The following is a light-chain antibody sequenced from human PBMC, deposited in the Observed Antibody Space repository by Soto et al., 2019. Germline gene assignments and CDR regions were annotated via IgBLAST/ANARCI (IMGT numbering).Light chain of an antibody. CDR2: GAS. CDR1: QSVSSSY. CDR3: QQYGSSPLWT. Sequence: EIVLMEPPGSRSLSPGERATLSCRASQSVSSSYLAWYQQKPGQAPRLLIYGASSRATGIPDRFSGSGSGTDFTLTISRLEPEDFAVYYCQQYGSSPLWTFGQGTKVDIK. J-gene: IGKJ1*01. V-gene: IGKV3-20*01.